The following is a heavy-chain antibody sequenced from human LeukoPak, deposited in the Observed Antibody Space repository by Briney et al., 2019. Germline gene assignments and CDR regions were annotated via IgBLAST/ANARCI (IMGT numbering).Heavy chain of an antibody. CDR1: GFTFSSYE. V-gene: IGHV3-48*03. J-gene: IGHJ5*02. CDR2: ISSSGSTI. Sequence: PGGSLRLSCAASGFTFSSYEMNWVRQAPGEGLEWVSYISSSGSTIYYADSVKGRFTISRDNAKNSLYLQMNSLRAEDTAVYYCARDSSGYFHWFDPWGQGTLVTVSS. CDR3: ARDSSGYFHWFDP. D-gene: IGHD3-22*01.